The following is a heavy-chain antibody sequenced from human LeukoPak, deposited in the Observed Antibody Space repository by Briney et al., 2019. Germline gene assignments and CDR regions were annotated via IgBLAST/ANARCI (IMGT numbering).Heavy chain of an antibody. CDR1: GYTFTGYY. D-gene: IGHD6-19*01. V-gene: IGHV1-2*02. CDR2: INPNNGVT. CDR3: AKVAVAGVGYYFDY. Sequence: ASVKVSFKASGYTFTGYYMHWVRQAPGQGLEWMGWINPNNGVTNYAQKFQGRVTMTRDTSISTAYMELSRLRYDDTAVYFCAKVAVAGVGYYFDYWGQGTLVTVSS. J-gene: IGHJ4*02.